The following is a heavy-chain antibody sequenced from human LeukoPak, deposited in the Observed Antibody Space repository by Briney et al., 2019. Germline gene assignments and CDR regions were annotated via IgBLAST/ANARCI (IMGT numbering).Heavy chain of an antibody. V-gene: IGHV1-8*01. CDR1: GYTFTSYD. J-gene: IGHJ4*02. CDR3: ARAGYGSSWTLFDY. Sequence: ASVKVSCKASGYTFTSYDINWVRQAPGQGLEWTGWMNPNSGNTGYAQKFQGRVTMTRNTSISTAYMELSSLRSEDTAVYYCARAGYGSSWTLFDYWGQGTLVTVSS. CDR2: MNPNSGNT. D-gene: IGHD6-13*01.